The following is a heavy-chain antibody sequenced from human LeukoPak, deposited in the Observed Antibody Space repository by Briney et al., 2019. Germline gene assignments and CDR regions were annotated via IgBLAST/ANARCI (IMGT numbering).Heavy chain of an antibody. CDR3: ARGVTMATITPLLC. CDR1: GFSFSSYA. V-gene: IGHV3-30-3*01. CDR2: ISYDGNNK. D-gene: IGHD5-24*01. J-gene: IGHJ4*02. Sequence: PGGSLRLSCAASGFSFSSYAIHWVRQAPGKGLEWVTVISYDGNNKYYADSVKGRFTISRDNSKNTLYLQMNSLRAEDTAVYYCARGVTMATITPLLCWGQGTLVTVSS.